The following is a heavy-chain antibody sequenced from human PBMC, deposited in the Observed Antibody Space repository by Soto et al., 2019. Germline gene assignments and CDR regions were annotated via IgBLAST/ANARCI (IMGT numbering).Heavy chain of an antibody. D-gene: IGHD3-3*01. Sequence: YWSWIRQPPGKGLEWMGIIYPGDSDTRYSPSFQGQVTISADKSISTAYLQWSSLKASDTAMYYCARQIELGFWSGYPQGVYGMDVWGQGTTVTV. CDR3: ARQIELGFWSGYPQGVYGMDV. V-gene: IGHV5-51*01. CDR1: YW. CDR2: IYPGDSDT. J-gene: IGHJ6*02.